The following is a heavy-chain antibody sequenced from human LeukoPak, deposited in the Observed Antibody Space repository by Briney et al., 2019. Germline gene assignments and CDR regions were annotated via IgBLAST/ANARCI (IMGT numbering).Heavy chain of an antibody. V-gene: IGHV3-74*01. D-gene: IGHD3-22*01. J-gene: IGHJ4*02. Sequence: QPGGSLRLSCAASGFPLSNYWMHWVRQVPGRGLVWVGRINSDGSRTSYADSVKGRVTISRDNAKNTLYLQMNSLRAEGTAIYYCVRGYYDSSGYYGPYFDYWGQGTLVTVSS. CDR3: VRGYYDSSGYYGPYFDY. CDR1: GFPLSNYW. CDR2: INSDGSRT.